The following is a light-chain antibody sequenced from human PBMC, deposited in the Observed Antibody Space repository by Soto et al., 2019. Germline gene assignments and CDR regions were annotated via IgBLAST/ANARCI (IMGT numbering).Light chain of an antibody. V-gene: IGLV2-11*01. CDR3: CSYAGSHTYVV. CDR1: SSDVGGYNH. CDR2: DVS. Sequence: QSVLTQPRSVSGSPGQSVTISCTGTSSDVGGYNHVSWYQQHPGKAPKVLIYDVSKRPSGVPDRFSGSKSGNTASLTISGLQAEDDADYYCCSYAGSHTYVVFGGGTQLTVL. J-gene: IGLJ2*01.